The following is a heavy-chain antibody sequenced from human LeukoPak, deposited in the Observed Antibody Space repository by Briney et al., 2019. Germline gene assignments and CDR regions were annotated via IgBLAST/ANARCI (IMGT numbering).Heavy chain of an antibody. D-gene: IGHD2-15*01. Sequence: GFLRLSCAASGFTFSSYSMNWVRQAPGKGLEWVSYISSSSSTIYYADSVKGRFTISRDNAKNSLYLQMNSLRAEDTAVYYCASDIVVVVAAKDAFDIWGQGTMVTVSS. V-gene: IGHV3-48*04. J-gene: IGHJ3*02. CDR3: ASDIVVVVAAKDAFDI. CDR1: GFTFSSYS. CDR2: ISSSSSTI.